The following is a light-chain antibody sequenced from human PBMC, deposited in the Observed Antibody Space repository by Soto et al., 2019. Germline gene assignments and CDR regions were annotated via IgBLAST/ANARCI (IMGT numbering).Light chain of an antibody. Sequence: DIPMTQSPSSLSASLGDRVTISCRAIQPISIYINGYQQKPGKAPKLLIYASSNLHGGVPSRFSGSGSETHFTLTISSLQPEDFATYSCQQGHTIPYTFGQGTRLEIK. CDR1: QPISIY. CDR3: QQGHTIPYT. V-gene: IGKV1-39*01. CDR2: ASS. J-gene: IGKJ5*01.